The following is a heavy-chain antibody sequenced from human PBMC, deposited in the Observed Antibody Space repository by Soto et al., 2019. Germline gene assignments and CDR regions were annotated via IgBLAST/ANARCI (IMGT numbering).Heavy chain of an antibody. Sequence: QAKLVQSGAEVKKPGASVTISCKASGYTFTNYGFIWVRQAPGHGLEWVGWISPYNGRTEYAQNFQGRVTMTRDKPTSTAYMELRSLRSDDTAVYYCARDIYGGNCCDAFDIWGHGTMLTVSS. CDR1: GYTFTNYG. CDR3: ARDIYGGNCCDAFDI. J-gene: IGHJ3*02. CDR2: ISPYNGRT. D-gene: IGHD1-20*01. V-gene: IGHV1-18*01.